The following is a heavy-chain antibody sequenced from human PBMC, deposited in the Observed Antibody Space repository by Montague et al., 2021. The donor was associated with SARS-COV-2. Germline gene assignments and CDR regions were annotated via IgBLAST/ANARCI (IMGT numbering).Heavy chain of an antibody. J-gene: IGHJ6*02. V-gene: IGHV2-70*11. CDR3: ARDPSDTYYYNGMDV. CDR1: GFSLSTSGMC. CDR2: IDWDGDK. Sequence: PALVKPTQTLTLTCTFSGFSLSTSGMCMTWIRQPPGEALEWLARIDWDGDKYYSTSLKSRLTISKDTSKNLVVLTMTNMDPVDTATYYCARDPSDTYYYNGMDVWGRGTTVTVSS.